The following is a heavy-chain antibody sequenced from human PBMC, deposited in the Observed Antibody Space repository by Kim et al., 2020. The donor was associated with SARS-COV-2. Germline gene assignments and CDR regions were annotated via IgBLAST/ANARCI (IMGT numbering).Heavy chain of an antibody. CDR2: INPNSGYT. CDR1: GYTFTSYY. Sequence: ASVKVSCKASGYTFTSYYMHWVRQAPGQGLEWMGRINPNSGYTNYAQKFQGRVTMTRDTSISTAYMELSRLRSDDTAVYYCAICLSLRDSGSYHDAVDIWGQGTMVTVSS. D-gene: IGHD1-26*01. J-gene: IGHJ3*02. CDR3: AICLSLRDSGSYHDAVDI. V-gene: IGHV1-2*06.